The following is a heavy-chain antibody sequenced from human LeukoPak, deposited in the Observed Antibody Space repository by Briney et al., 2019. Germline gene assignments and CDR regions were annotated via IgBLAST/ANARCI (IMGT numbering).Heavy chain of an antibody. D-gene: IGHD3-16*02. CDR2: ISSSGSTI. CDR1: GFTFSSYE. CDR3: ARDHGTYYDYVWGSYRYEGFDY. V-gene: IGHV3-48*03. J-gene: IGHJ4*02. Sequence: AGGSLRLSCAASGFTFSSYEMNWVRQAPGKGLEWVSYISSSGSTIYYADSVKGRFTISRDNAKNSLYLQMNSLRAEDTAVYYCARDHGTYYDYVWGSYRYEGFDYWGQGTLVTVSS.